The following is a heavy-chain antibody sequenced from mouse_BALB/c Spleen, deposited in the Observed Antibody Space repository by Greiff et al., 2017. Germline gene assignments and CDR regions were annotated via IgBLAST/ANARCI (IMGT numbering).Heavy chain of an antibody. Sequence: DVKLVESGGGLVQPGGSLKLSCAASGFTFSSYGMSWVRQTPDKRLELVATINSNGGSTYYPDSVKGRFTISRDNAKNTLYLQMSSLKSEDTAMYYCASGDYRYDEFAYWGQGTLVTVSA. CDR2: INSNGGST. CDR3: ASGDYRYDEFAY. D-gene: IGHD2-14*01. CDR1: GFTFSSYG. J-gene: IGHJ3*01. V-gene: IGHV5-6-3*01.